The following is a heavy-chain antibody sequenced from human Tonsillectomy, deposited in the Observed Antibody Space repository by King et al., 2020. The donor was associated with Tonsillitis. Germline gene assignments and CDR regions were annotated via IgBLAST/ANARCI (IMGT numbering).Heavy chain of an antibody. CDR2: IYYSGST. CDR1: GGSISSYY. Sequence: QLQESGPGLVKPSETLSLTCTVSGGSISSYYWSWIRQPPGKGLEWIGYIYYSGSTNYNPSLKSRVTISVDKSKNQFSLKLSSVTAEDTAVYYCARDKSRITIFGVVTGHYGMDVWGQGTTVTVSS. V-gene: IGHV4-59*01. D-gene: IGHD3-3*01. CDR3: ARDKSRITIFGVVTGHYGMDV. J-gene: IGHJ6*02.